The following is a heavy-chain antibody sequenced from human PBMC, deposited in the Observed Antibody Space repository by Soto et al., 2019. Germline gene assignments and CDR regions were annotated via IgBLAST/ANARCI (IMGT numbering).Heavy chain of an antibody. V-gene: IGHV4-31*03. CDR1: GGSISSGGSY. Sequence: PSETLSLTCPVAGGSISSGGSYRYWIRQHPGKGLEWIGYIYYSGSTYYNPSLKSRVTISVDTSKNQFSLKLSSVTAADTAVYYCARWYYYGSGSYYSNYFDYWGQGTLVTVSS. J-gene: IGHJ4*02. D-gene: IGHD3-10*01. CDR2: IYYSGST. CDR3: ARWYYYGSGSYYSNYFDY.